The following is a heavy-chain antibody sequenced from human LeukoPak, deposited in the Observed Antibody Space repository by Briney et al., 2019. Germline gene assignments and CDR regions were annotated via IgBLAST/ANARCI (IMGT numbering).Heavy chain of an antibody. J-gene: IGHJ4*02. CDR3: ARDQLYCSGGYCYFDY. CDR2: ISSDGSST. D-gene: IGHD2-15*01. Sequence: PGGSLRLSCGASGFTFSNFGMNWVRQAPGKGLEWVSRISSDGSSTSYADSVKGRFTISRDNAENTLYLQMNSLRAEDTAVYYCARDQLYCSGGYCYFDYWGQGTLVTVSS. CDR1: GFTFSNFG. V-gene: IGHV3-74*01.